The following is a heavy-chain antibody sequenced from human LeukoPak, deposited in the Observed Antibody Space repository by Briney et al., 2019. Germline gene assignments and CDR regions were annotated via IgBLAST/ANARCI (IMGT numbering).Heavy chain of an antibody. CDR2: MNPNSGNT. Sequence: RASVKVSCKASGYTFTSYGINWVRQATGQGLEWMGWMNPNSGNTGYAQKFQGRVTMTRDTSISTAYMELSSLRSEDTAVYYCARVLTSTVGANREFVRDRDDYWGQGTLVTVSS. D-gene: IGHD1-26*01. J-gene: IGHJ4*02. CDR1: GYTFTSYG. CDR3: ARVLTSTVGANREFVRDRDDY. V-gene: IGHV1-8*01.